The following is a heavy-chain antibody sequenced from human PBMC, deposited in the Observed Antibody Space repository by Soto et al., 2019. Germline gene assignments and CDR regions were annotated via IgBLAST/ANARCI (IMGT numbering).Heavy chain of an antibody. CDR2: INSDGSMT. J-gene: IGHJ5*02. CDR1: GFTCSRYW. Sequence: PGGSLRLSCAASGFTCSRYWMHWVRQAPGEGLMWVSRINSDGSMTSYADSVKGRFTISRDNAKNTVYLHMNSLRAEDTARYYCVRGKDPYNTLTYSYYDQWGQGTLVTVSS. V-gene: IGHV3-74*01. CDR3: VRGKDPYNTLTYSYYDQ. D-gene: IGHD4-4*01.